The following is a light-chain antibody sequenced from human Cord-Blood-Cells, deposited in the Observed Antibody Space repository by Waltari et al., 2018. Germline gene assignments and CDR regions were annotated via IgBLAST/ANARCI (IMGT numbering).Light chain of an antibody. CDR3: SSYAGSNNLV. V-gene: IGLV2-8*01. CDR1: SSHDGGYNY. J-gene: IGLJ1*01. Sequence: QSALTQPPSASGSPGQSATISCTGTSSHDGGYNYVSWYQHHPGKAPKLMIYEVSKRPSGVPDRFSGSKSGNTASLTVSGLQAEDEADYYCSSYAGSNNLVFGTGTKVTVL. CDR2: EVS.